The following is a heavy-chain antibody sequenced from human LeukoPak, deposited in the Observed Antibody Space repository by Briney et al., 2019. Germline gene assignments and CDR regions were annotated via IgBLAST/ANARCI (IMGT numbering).Heavy chain of an antibody. D-gene: IGHD6-19*01. CDR3: ARDVWTGVAVSDY. V-gene: IGHV3-7*01. J-gene: IGHJ4*02. Sequence: GGSLRLSCVASGFTFSSYGMTWVRQAPGKGLEWLANIKEDGSIQYYLDSVRGRFTISRDNAKTSVYLQLNSLRADDTAVYYCARDVWTGVAVSDYWGQGTLVTVSS. CDR2: IKEDGSIQ. CDR1: GFTFSSYG.